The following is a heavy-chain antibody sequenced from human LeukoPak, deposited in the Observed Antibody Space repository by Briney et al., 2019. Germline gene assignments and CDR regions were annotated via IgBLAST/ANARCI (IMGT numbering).Heavy chain of an antibody. CDR2: ISSSSSYI. CDR3: AKGTGKYCSGGSCSSAFDY. CDR1: GFTFSSYS. D-gene: IGHD2-15*01. Sequence: PGGSLRLSCAASGFTFSSYSMNWVRQAPGKGLEWVSSISSSSSYIYYADSVKGRFTISRDNAKNSLYLQMNSLRAEDTAVYYCAKGTGKYCSGGSCSSAFDYWGQGTLVTVSS. V-gene: IGHV3-21*01. J-gene: IGHJ4*02.